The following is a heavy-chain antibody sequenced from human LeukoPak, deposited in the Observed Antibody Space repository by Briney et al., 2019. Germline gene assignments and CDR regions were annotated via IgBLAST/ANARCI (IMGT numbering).Heavy chain of an antibody. CDR1: GFTFSSHG. D-gene: IGHD3-22*01. CDR3: AKDQRITMIGGDAFDI. J-gene: IGHJ3*02. Sequence: QTGGSLRLSCAASGFTFSSHGMHWVRQAPGKGLEWVAFIRYDGSNKYYADSVKGRFTISRDNSKNTLYLQMNSLRAEDTAVYYCAKDQRITMIGGDAFDIWGQGTMVTVSS. CDR2: IRYDGSNK. V-gene: IGHV3-30*02.